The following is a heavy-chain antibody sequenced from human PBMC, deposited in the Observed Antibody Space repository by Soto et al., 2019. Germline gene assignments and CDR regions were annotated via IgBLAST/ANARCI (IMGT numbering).Heavy chain of an antibody. CDR3: TWSSGWFYEYYFDY. CDR1: GFTFGDYA. V-gene: IGHV3-49*03. D-gene: IGHD6-19*01. J-gene: IGHJ4*02. CDR2: IRSKAYGGTT. Sequence: GGSLRLSCTASGFTFGDYAMSWFRQAPGKGLEWVGFIRSKAYGGTTEYAASVKGRFTISRDDSKSIAYLQMNSLKTEDTAVYYCTWSSGWFYEYYFDYWGQGTLVTVSS.